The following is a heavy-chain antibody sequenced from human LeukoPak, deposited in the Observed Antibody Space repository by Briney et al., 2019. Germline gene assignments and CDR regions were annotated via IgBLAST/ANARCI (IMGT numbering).Heavy chain of an antibody. CDR3: ARDYTYRSSSIIDY. Sequence: GGSLRLSCAASGFTFSSYSMNWVRQAPGKGLEWVSYISSSSSTIYYADSVKGRFTISRDNAKNSLYLQMHSLRDEDTAVYYCARDYTYRSSSIIDYWGWGTLVTVSS. D-gene: IGHD6-6*01. CDR2: ISSSSSTI. V-gene: IGHV3-48*02. CDR1: GFTFSSYS. J-gene: IGHJ4*02.